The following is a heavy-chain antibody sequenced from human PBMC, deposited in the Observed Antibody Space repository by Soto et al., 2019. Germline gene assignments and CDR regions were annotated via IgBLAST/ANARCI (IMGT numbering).Heavy chain of an antibody. J-gene: IGHJ6*02. Sequence: XASLWLPCTVCGDCFTSGSYYWSWIRQPPGKGLEWIGYIYYSGSTRFNPSLESRVTISLDKSKNQFSLRLTSVTVADTAVYYCARDSIKVYGVVNPPGMDVWGQGTTVTVSS. V-gene: IGHV4-61*01. CDR1: GDCFTSGSYY. CDR3: ARDSIKVYGVVNPPGMDV. D-gene: IGHD3-22*01. CDR2: IYYSGST.